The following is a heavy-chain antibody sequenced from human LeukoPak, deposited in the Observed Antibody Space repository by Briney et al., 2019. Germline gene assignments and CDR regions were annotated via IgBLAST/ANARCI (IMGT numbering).Heavy chain of an antibody. CDR1: GFTFSSYA. CDR2: IGGSGDFT. Sequence: GGSLRLSCAASGFTFSSYAMSWVRQAPGKGLEWVSAIGGSGDFTYYAEYVKGRFTISRDNSKKTLYLQMNSLRAEDTAVYYCARGLESTFDYWGQGTLVTVSS. D-gene: IGHD3-3*01. V-gene: IGHV3-23*01. J-gene: IGHJ4*02. CDR3: ARGLESTFDY.